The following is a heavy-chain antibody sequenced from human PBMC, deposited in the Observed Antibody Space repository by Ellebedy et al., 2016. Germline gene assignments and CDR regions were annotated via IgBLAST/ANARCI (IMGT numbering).Heavy chain of an antibody. CDR1: GFTFNSYA. Sequence: GESLKISXVVSGFTFNSYAMGWVRQAPGKGLEWVSSIGGSGGDTHYADSVKGRFSISRDNSKNTLHLQMNNLRGEDTAVYYCRQGHYADYWGQGTLVTVSS. CDR3: RQGHYADY. J-gene: IGHJ4*02. V-gene: IGHV3-23*01. CDR2: IGGSGGDT.